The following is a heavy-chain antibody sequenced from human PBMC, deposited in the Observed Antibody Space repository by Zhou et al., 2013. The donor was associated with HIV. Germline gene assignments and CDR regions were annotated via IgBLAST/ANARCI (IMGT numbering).Heavy chain of an antibody. CDR1: GYTFSSYD. J-gene: IGHJ6*03. CDR2: MNPNSGNT. Sequence: QVQLLQSGAEVKRPGASVKVSCKTSGYTFSSYDINWVRQATGQGLEWMGWMNPNSGNTGYAQKFQGRVTMTRNTSISTAYMELSSLRSEDTAVYYCARNGGSFIISDYYYYMDVWGKGTTVTVSS. CDR3: ARNGGSFIISDYYYYMDV. V-gene: IGHV1-8*01. D-gene: IGHD1-26*01.